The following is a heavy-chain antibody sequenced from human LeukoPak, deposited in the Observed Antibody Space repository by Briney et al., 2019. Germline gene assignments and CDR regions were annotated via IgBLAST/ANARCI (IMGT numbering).Heavy chain of an antibody. D-gene: IGHD3-22*01. CDR1: GFTFSSYS. J-gene: IGHJ4*02. CDR3: SAPPNHYDSSGSKRDY. V-gene: IGHV3-48*02. CDR2: ISSRSGTI. Sequence: TGGSLRLSCAASGFTFSSYSMNWVRQAPGKGLEWVSYISSRSGTIYYADSVKGRFTISRDNAKNSLYLQMNSLRDEDTAVYYCSAPPNHYDSSGSKRDYWGQGTLVTVSS.